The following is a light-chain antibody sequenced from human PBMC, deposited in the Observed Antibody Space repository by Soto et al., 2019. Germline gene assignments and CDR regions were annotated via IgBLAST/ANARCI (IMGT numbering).Light chain of an antibody. Sequence: EIVLTQSPGTLSLSPGERATLSCRASQSVSSSYLAWYQQKPGQAPRPLIYGASSMAIGIPDRFSGSGSGTDFTLTISRLEPEDFAVYYCQQYDSSPWTFGQGTKVEIK. V-gene: IGKV3-20*01. CDR2: GAS. J-gene: IGKJ1*01. CDR1: QSVSSSY. CDR3: QQYDSSPWT.